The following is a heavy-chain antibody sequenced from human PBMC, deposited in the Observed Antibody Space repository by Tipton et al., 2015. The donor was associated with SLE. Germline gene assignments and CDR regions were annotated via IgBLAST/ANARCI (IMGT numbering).Heavy chain of an antibody. J-gene: IGHJ6*02. V-gene: IGHV4-61*09. CDR2: IYTSGSI. Sequence: TLSLTCTVSGDSISSGSYYWSWIRQPAGKGLEWIGHIYTSGSINYNPSLKSRVTISVDTSKNQFSLKLSSVTAADTAVYYCARDYGEDYYYGMDVWGQGTTVTVSS. CDR1: GDSISSGSYY. CDR3: ARDYGEDYYYGMDV. D-gene: IGHD4-17*01.